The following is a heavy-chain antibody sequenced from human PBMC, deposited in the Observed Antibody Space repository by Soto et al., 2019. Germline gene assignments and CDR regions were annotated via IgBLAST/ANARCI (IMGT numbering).Heavy chain of an antibody. CDR2: IYYSVST. CDR3: ARGPRRFWSGYYYWFDP. CDR1: GASIRSFF. J-gene: IGHJ5*02. Sequence: SETLSLTCTVSGASIRSFFWTWIRQPPGRGLEWIGNIYYSVSTNYNPSLKNRVTISVDTSKNQFSLKLTSVTAADTAVYYCARGPRRFWSGYYYWFDPWGQGTLVTVSS. V-gene: IGHV4-59*12. D-gene: IGHD3-3*01.